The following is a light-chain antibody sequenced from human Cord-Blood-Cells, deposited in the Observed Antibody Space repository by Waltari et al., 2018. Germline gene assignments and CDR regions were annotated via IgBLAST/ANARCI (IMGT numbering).Light chain of an antibody. CDR1: QSVLYSSNNTND. Sequence: DIVMTQSPDSLAVSLGERATINCKSSQSVLYSSNNTNDLAWYQQKPGQPPKLLIYWASTRESGVPDRFSGSGSGTDFTLTISSLQAEDVAVYYCQQYYSTPYTFGQGTKLEIK. J-gene: IGKJ2*01. V-gene: IGKV4-1*01. CDR3: QQYYSTPYT. CDR2: WAS.